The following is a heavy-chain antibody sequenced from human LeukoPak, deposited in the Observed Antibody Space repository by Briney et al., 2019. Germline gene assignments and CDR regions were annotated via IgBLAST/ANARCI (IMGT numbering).Heavy chain of an antibody. Sequence: SETLSLTCTVSGGSIRGSSYYWGWIRQPPGKGLEWIGSIYYSGSTYYSPSLKSRVTISVDTSKNQFSLKLSSVTAADTAVYYCARVGETYYYDSSGYSLDYWGQGTLVTVSS. V-gene: IGHV4-39*07. CDR2: IYYSGST. CDR3: ARVGETYYYDSSGYSLDY. CDR1: GGSIRGSSYY. J-gene: IGHJ4*02. D-gene: IGHD3-22*01.